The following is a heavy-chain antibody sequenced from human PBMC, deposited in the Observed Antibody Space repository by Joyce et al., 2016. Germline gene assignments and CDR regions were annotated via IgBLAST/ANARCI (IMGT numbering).Heavy chain of an antibody. J-gene: IGHJ5*02. CDR3: ARRRFNSNYDL. Sequence: QITLKESGPTLIKPTETLTLTCTFSGFSLSTRGVGVGWIRQPAGRALEWLALIYWDDDKRYSPSLKSRLSVAKDTSKNQVVLTMTNMDPVDTATYFCARRRFNSNYDLWGQGTLVTVSS. CDR2: IYWDDDK. V-gene: IGHV2-5*02. D-gene: IGHD1-7*01. CDR1: GFSLSTRGVG.